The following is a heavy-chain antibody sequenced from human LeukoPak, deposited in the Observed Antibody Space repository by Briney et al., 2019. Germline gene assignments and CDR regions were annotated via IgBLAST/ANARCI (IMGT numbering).Heavy chain of an antibody. D-gene: IGHD3-3*01. CDR3: ARDRFLEWLLSREFDY. CDR2: ISYDGSNK. CDR1: GSTFSSYA. J-gene: IGHJ4*02. V-gene: IGHV3-30-3*01. Sequence: PGRSLRLSCAASGSTFSSYAMHWVRQAPGKGLEWVAVISYDGSNKYYADSVKGRFTISRDNSKNTLYLQMNSLRAEDTAVYYCARDRFLEWLLSREFDYWGQGTLVTVSS.